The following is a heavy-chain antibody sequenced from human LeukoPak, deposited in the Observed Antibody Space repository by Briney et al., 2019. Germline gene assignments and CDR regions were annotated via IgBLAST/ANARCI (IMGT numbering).Heavy chain of an antibody. D-gene: IGHD3-22*01. CDR2: INHSGST. V-gene: IGHV4-34*01. CDR3: ARRFSSAPFQH. J-gene: IGHJ1*01. Sequence: SETLSLTCTVSGGSISSYYWSWIRQPPGKGLEWIGEINHSGSTNYNPSLKSRVTISVDTSKNQFSLKLSSVTAADTAVYYCARRFSSAPFQHWGQGTLVTVSS. CDR1: GGSISSYY.